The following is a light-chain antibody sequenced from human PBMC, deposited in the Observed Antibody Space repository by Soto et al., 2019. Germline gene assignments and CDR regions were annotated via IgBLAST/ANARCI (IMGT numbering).Light chain of an antibody. V-gene: IGKV1-33*01. Sequence: DIRMTQSPSSLSASLGDRITITFQASQVITTSLSWFQQRPGKAPRLLIFDASYLEAGVPSRFSGSGSGTDFSFTISSLQPEDIATYYCQQYDSLPYTFGQGTKLEIK. CDR3: QQYDSLPYT. J-gene: IGKJ2*01. CDR1: QVITTS. CDR2: DAS.